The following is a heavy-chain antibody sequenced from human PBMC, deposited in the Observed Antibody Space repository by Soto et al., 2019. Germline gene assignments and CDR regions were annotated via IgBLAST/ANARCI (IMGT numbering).Heavy chain of an antibody. Sequence: SETLSLTCTVSGGSITSSYYWGWIRQPPGKGLEWVGEINHSGSTNYNPSLKSRVTISVDTSKTQFSLKLTSVTAAATAVYYCARDKITVLLDYWGQRTLVTVSS. CDR3: ARDKITVLLDY. V-gene: IGHV4-34*01. D-gene: IGHD2-8*01. CDR1: GGSITSSYY. J-gene: IGHJ4*02. CDR2: INHSGST.